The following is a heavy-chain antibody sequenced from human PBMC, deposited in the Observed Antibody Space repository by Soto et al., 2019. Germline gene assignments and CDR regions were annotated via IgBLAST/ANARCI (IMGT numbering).Heavy chain of an antibody. V-gene: IGHV1-69*13. CDR1: AGTFSSSA. Sequence: SVSVSCKASAGTFSSSAISWVRQAPGQGQEWMGGIIPIFGTANYAQKFQGRGTITADESTSTPYMELSSLRSEDTAVYYCARGKAAPLGGMVAWDQAITVSV. CDR3: ARGKAAPLGGMVA. D-gene: IGHD6-6*01. CDR2: IIPIFGTA. J-gene: IGHJ6*02.